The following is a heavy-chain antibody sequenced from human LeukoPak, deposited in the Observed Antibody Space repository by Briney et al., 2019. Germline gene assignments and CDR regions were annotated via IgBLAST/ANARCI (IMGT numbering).Heavy chain of an antibody. D-gene: IGHD2-15*01. CDR2: IIPIFGTA. V-gene: IGHV1-69*05. CDR1: GGTFSSYA. CDR3: ARVAHRGGAYYYYMDV. Sequence: SVKVSCKASGGTFSSYAISSVRQAPGQGLEGMGGIIPIFGTANYAQKFQGRVTITTDESTSTAYMELSSLRSEHTAVYYCARVAHRGGAYYYYMDVWGKGTTVTVSS. J-gene: IGHJ6*03.